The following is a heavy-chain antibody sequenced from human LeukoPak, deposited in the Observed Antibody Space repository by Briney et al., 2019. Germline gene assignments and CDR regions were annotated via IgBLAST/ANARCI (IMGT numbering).Heavy chain of an antibody. V-gene: IGHV3-21*01. CDR3: VRGGYRGFDYEY. Sequence: GESLRLSCAASGFTFSTYSMNWLRLAPGKGLEWVSSISPDSNYKYYVDSVKGRFTISGDNAKNSLYLQMNSLRAEDTAVYYCVRGGYRGFDYEYWGQGTLVTVSS. D-gene: IGHD5-12*01. CDR2: ISPDSNYK. CDR1: GFTFSTYS. J-gene: IGHJ4*02.